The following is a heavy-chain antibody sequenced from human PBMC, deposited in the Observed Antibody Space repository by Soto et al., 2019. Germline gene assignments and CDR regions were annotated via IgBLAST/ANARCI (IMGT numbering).Heavy chain of an antibody. J-gene: IGHJ5*02. D-gene: IGHD3-9*01. Sequence: ASVKVSCKASGGTFSSYAISWVRQAPGQGLEWMGGIIPIFGTANYAQKFQGRVTITADESTSTAYMELSSLRSEDTAVYYCARLRYFDWLTGGEPNWFDPWGQGTLVTVSS. V-gene: IGHV1-69*13. CDR2: IIPIFGTA. CDR1: GGTFSSYA. CDR3: ARLRYFDWLTGGEPNWFDP.